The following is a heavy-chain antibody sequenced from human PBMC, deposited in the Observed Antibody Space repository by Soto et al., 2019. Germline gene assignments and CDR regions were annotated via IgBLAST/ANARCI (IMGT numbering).Heavy chain of an antibody. CDR2: IHDRGST. J-gene: IGHJ5*02. Sequence: QVKLQESGPGLEKPSGTLSLTCAVSGGSISNNRWWTWVRQAPGKGLEWIGEIHDRGSTNYNLSLKRRATVSIDRSKNQFSLDMRAVTAADTAVYYCAGQWAAGYGAFDPWGQGTLVTVSS. CDR3: AGQWAAGYGAFDP. V-gene: IGHV4-4*02. CDR1: GGSISNNRW. D-gene: IGHD3-9*01.